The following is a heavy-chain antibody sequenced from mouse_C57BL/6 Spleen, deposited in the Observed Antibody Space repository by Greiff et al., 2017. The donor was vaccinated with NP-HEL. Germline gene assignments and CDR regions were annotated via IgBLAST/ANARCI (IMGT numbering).Heavy chain of an antibody. CDR3: ARHDGNYDYHWYFDV. J-gene: IGHJ1*03. CDR2: ISSGGSYT. D-gene: IGHD2-4*01. Sequence: EVQRVESGGDLVKPGGSLKLSCAASGFTFSSYGMSWVRQTPDKRLEWVATISSGGSYTYYPDSVKGRFTISRDNAKNTLYLQMSSLKSEDTAMYYCARHDGNYDYHWYFDVWGTGTTVTVSS. V-gene: IGHV5-6*01. CDR1: GFTFSSYG.